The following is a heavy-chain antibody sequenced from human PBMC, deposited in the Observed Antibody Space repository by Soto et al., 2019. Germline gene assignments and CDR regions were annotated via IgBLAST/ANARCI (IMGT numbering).Heavy chain of an antibody. Sequence: QVQLQESGPGLVKPSQTLSLTCTVSGGSINSADYYWSWIRQPPGTGLEWIGYMYYSGSIYYNPTLKSRVTISADTSKNQFTLKLSAVTAADTAMYYCARAVVYYDDSGPPDYWGQGTLVTVSS. CDR3: ARAVVYYDDSGPPDY. D-gene: IGHD3-22*01. CDR2: MYYSGSI. CDR1: GGSINSADYY. V-gene: IGHV4-30-4*01. J-gene: IGHJ4*02.